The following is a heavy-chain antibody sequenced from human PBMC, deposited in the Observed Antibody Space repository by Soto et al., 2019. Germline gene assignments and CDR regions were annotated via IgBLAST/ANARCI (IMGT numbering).Heavy chain of an antibody. J-gene: IGHJ4*02. D-gene: IGHD4-17*01. CDR1: GGSISSSNW. CDR3: ASHSTVTQGHDY. Sequence: QVQLQESGPGLVKPSGTLSLTCAVSGGSISSSNWWSWVRQPPGKGLEWIGEIYHSGSTNYNPSLRRRVTITVHMPKHPFSLDLSSVTAADTGVYYCASHSTVTQGHDYWGQGSLVTVSS. CDR2: IYHSGST. V-gene: IGHV4-4*02.